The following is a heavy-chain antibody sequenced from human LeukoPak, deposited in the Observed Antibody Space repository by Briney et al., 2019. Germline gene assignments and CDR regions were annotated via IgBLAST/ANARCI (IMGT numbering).Heavy chain of an antibody. J-gene: IGHJ4*02. Sequence: GGSLRLSCAASGFTFSSYWMNWVRQAPGKGLEWVSGINWNGGSRGYADSVKGRFTISRDNAKNSLYLQMNSLRAEDTALYYCAREDFASSFGELDYWGQGTLVTVSS. D-gene: IGHD3-10*01. V-gene: IGHV3-20*04. CDR3: AREDFASSFGELDY. CDR1: GFTFSSYW. CDR2: INWNGGSR.